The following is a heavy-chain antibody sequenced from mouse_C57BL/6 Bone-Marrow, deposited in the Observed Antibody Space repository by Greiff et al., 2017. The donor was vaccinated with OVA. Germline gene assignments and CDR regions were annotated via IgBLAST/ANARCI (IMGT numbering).Heavy chain of an antibody. CDR1: GFTFSSYG. CDR2: ISSGGSYT. J-gene: IGHJ3*01. CDR3: ARVYYGSFAY. D-gene: IGHD1-1*01. V-gene: IGHV5-6*01. Sequence: EVKVVESGGDLVKPGGSLKLSCAASGFTFSSYGMSWVRQTPDKRLEWVATISSGGSYTYYPDSVKGRFTISRDNAKNTLYLQMSSLKSEDTAMYYCARVYYGSFAYWGQGTLVTVSA.